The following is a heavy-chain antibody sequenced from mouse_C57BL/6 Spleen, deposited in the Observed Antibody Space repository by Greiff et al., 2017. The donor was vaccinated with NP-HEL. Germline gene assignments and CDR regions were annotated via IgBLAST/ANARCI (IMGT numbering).Heavy chain of an antibody. CDR3: ARKRRTLGDYAMDY. V-gene: IGHV1-72*01. Sequence: QVQLQQPGAELVKPGASVKLSCKASGYTFTSYWMHWVKQRPGRGLEWIGRIDPNSGGTKYNEKFKSKATLTVDKPSSTAYMQLSSLTSEDSVVYYCARKRRTLGDYAMDYWGQGTSVTVSS. J-gene: IGHJ4*01. CDR2: IDPNSGGT. CDR1: GYTFTSYW. D-gene: IGHD3-3*01.